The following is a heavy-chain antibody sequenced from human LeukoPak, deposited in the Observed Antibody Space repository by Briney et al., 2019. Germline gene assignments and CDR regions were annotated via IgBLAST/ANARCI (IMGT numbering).Heavy chain of an antibody. V-gene: IGHV3-48*03. CDR2: ISIGGDTR. CDR3: ASLWELTMA. J-gene: IGHJ5*02. CDR1: GFRFSNYE. D-gene: IGHD3-16*01. Sequence: PGESLRLSCAASGFRFSNYEMDWVRQAPGKGLEWVSYISIGGDTRHYADFVKGRFTISRDNAKNSVYLQMNSLRAEDTAVYFCASLWELTMAWGQGTLVTVSS.